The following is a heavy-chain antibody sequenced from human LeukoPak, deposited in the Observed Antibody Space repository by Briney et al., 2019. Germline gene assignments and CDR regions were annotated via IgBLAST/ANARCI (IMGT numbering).Heavy chain of an antibody. D-gene: IGHD3-22*01. V-gene: IGHV4-39*07. J-gene: IGHJ4*02. CDR3: ARHAYYYDSSGAREFDY. CDR1: GGSISSSSYY. CDR2: IYYSGST. Sequence: SETLSLTCTVSGGSISSSSYYWGWIRQPPGKGLEWIGSIYYSGSTYYNPSLKSRVTISVDTSKNQFSLKLSSVTAADTAVYYCARHAYYYDSSGAREFDYWGQGTLVTVSS.